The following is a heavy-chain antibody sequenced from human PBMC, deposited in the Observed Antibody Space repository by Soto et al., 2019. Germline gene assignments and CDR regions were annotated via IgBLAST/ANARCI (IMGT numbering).Heavy chain of an antibody. J-gene: IGHJ4*02. CDR1: GLTFNSYG. Sequence: QVQLVESGGGVVQPGRSLRLSCAASGLTFNSYGMHWVRQAPGKGLEWLAFISHDGSKTYYADSVKGRFTISRDNSKNTQYLQMNSLRAEDTALYYCVKDQCLVFGYFNYWGQGTLVTVSS. CDR3: VKDQCLVFGYFNY. V-gene: IGHV3-30*18. D-gene: IGHD3-10*02. CDR2: ISHDGSKT.